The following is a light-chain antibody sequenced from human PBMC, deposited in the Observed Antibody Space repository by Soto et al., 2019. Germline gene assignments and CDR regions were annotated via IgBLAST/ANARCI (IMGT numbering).Light chain of an antibody. Sequence: QSALTPPASVSGSPGQSVTISCTGTSSDVGGYNYISWYQQHPGKAPKFMIYDVSNRPSGVSTRFSGSKSGNTASLTISGLQAEDEADYYCSSYTTGSTPVVFGGGTKVTVL. CDR2: DVS. CDR3: SSYTTGSTPVV. V-gene: IGLV2-14*01. J-gene: IGLJ2*01. CDR1: SSDVGGYNY.